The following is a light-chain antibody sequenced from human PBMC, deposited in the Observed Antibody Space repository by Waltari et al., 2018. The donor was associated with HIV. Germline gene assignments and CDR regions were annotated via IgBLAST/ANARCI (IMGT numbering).Light chain of an antibody. CDR1: RSDIVAYSH. V-gene: IGLV2-11*01. J-gene: IGLJ3*02. Sequence: QSALTQHRAVSGSPGLSVTISRTGTRSDIVAYSHVSWYQHPPGKAPKLMIYDVTKRPSGLPDRFSASKSGNTASLTISGLQGEDEAEYYCCSYAGRYTWVFGGGTKVTVL. CDR3: CSYAGRYTWV. CDR2: DVT.